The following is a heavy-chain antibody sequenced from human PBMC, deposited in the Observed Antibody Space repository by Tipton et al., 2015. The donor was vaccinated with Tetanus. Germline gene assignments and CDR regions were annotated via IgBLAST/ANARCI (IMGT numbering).Heavy chain of an antibody. CDR3: AKEFQRARIRFFDS. Sequence: SLRLSCAGSAFIFNTYGMHWVRQAPGKGLEWVAVIPFDGRNERYADSVKGRFIISRDNSKNTLYLQMNSLRPEDTAVYYCAKEFQRARIRFFDSWGQGSQVTASS. D-gene: IGHD2-15*01. V-gene: IGHV3-30*18. J-gene: IGHJ4*02. CDR1: AFIFNTYG. CDR2: IPFDGRNE.